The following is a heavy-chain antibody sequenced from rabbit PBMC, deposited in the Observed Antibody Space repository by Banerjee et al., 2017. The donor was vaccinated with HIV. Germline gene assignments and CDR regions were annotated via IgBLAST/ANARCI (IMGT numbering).Heavy chain of an antibody. Sequence: QSLEESGGDLVQPEGSLTLTCTASGSDISSNAMCWVRQAPGKGLEWIACIYGGGSGSTYYATWAKGRFTISRTSSTTVTLQMTSLTGADTATYFCARDLAAVTGWNFNLWGPGTLVTVS. CDR1: GSDISSNA. V-gene: IGHV1S40*01. CDR3: ARDLAAVTGWNFNL. D-gene: IGHD7-1*01. J-gene: IGHJ4*01. CDR2: IYGGGSGST.